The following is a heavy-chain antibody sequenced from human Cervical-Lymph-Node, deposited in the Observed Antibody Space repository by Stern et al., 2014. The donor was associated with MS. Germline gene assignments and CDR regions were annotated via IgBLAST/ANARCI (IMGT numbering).Heavy chain of an antibody. CDR1: GGSFSGYY. Sequence: VQLQQWGAGLLKPSENLSLTCAVYGGSFSGYYWSWIRQPPGKGLEWIGEINHSGSTNYTPSLKSRVTISVDTSKNHFSLKLSSVTAADTAVYYCARGTLVPAATDFDYWGQGTLVTVSS. D-gene: IGHD2-2*01. J-gene: IGHJ4*02. CDR2: INHSGST. CDR3: ARGTLVPAATDFDY. V-gene: IGHV4-34*01.